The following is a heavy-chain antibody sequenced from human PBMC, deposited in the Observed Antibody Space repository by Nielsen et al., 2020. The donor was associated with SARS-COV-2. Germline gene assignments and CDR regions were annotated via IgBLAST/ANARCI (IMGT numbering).Heavy chain of an antibody. Sequence: GESLKISCVASGFTFSGYEMNWVRQAPGKGLEWISSISGNGDDVNYADSLKGRFTMSRDNGKNSLYLFMNNLRADDTAVYYCATTYNSGAYKWFDSWGQGTLVIVSS. D-gene: IGHD5-24*01. V-gene: IGHV3-48*03. J-gene: IGHJ5*01. CDR3: ATTYNSGAYKWFDS. CDR2: ISGNGDDV. CDR1: GFTFSGYE.